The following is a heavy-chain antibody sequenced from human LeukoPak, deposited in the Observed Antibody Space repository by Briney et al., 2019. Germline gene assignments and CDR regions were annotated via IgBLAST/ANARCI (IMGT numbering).Heavy chain of an antibody. Sequence: SETLSLTCTVSGGSINNYYWSWIRQPPGAGLEWIGYIYSSGSTNYNPSLKSRVTISVDTSKNQFSLKLSSVTAEDTAVYYCARGGYHILTGYYPHDAFDIWGQGTMVTVSS. V-gene: IGHV4-59*01. J-gene: IGHJ3*02. D-gene: IGHD3-9*01. CDR1: GGSINNYY. CDR2: IYSSGST. CDR3: ARGGYHILTGYYPHDAFDI.